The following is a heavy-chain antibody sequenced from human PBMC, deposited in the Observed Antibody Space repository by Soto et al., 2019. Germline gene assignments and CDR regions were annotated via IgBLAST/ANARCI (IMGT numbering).Heavy chain of an antibody. CDR1: GDSVSSNSAA. Sequence: PSQTLSLTCAMSGDSVSSNSAAWNWIRPSPSRGLEWLGRTYYRSKWYNDYAVSVKSRITINPDTSKNQFSLQLNSVTPEDTAVYYCARAGQWLVPFFDYWGQGTLVTVSS. D-gene: IGHD6-19*01. J-gene: IGHJ4*02. V-gene: IGHV6-1*01. CDR3: ARAGQWLVPFFDY. CDR2: TYYRSKWYN.